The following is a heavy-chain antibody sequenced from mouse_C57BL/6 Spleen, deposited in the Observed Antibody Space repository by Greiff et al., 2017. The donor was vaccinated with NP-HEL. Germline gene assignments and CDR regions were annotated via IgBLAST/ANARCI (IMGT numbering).Heavy chain of an antibody. CDR3: ARRRANWDYFDY. Sequence: EVQRVESGGDLVKPGGSLKLSCAASGFTFSSYGMSWVRQTPDKRLEWVATISSGGSYTYYPDSVKGRFTISRDNAKNTLYLQMSSLKSEDTAMYYCARRRANWDYFDYWGQGTTLTVSS. CDR1: GFTFSSYG. J-gene: IGHJ2*01. D-gene: IGHD4-1*01. CDR2: ISSGGSYT. V-gene: IGHV5-6*01.